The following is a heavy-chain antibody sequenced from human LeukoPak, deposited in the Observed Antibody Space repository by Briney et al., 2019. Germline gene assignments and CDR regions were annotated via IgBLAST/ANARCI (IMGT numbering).Heavy chain of an antibody. D-gene: IGHD3-16*01. CDR3: SGGGFAVIDY. V-gene: IGHV3-53*01. Sequence: PGRSLRLSCAASGFSVSSNYMTWVRQAPGKGLEWVSVIYSGGNTYYADSVKDRFTISRDKSKNTLYLHMNSLRAEDTAVYYCSGGGFAVIDYWGQGTLVTVSS. J-gene: IGHJ4*02. CDR2: IYSGGNT. CDR1: GFSVSSNY.